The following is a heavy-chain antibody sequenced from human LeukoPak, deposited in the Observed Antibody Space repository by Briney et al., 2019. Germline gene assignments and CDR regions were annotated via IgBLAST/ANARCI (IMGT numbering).Heavy chain of an antibody. CDR3: ARHIRGSRYYYYMDV. V-gene: IGHV5-51*01. CDR1: GYNFTNYW. CDR2: IYPGDSDT. D-gene: IGHD3-10*01. J-gene: IGHJ6*03. Sequence: GESLKISCKGSGYNFTNYWIGWVRQVPGIGLEWMGIIYPGDSDTRYSPSFQSQVTMSADKSISTAYLQWSSLKASDTAMYYCARHIRGSRYYYYMDVWGKGTTVTISS.